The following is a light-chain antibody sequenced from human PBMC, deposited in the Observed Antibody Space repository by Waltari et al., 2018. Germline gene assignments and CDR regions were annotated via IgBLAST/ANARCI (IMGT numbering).Light chain of an antibody. Sequence: QLVLTQSPSASASLGASVKLTCTLDSGHSNNIVAWLQRRPEKGPRYLMKVNSDGSHTKGDAIPDRFSGSSSGPGRYLTISSLQSEDEADYYCQTGGHGTWVFGGGTKLTVV. CDR3: QTGGHGTWV. V-gene: IGLV4-69*01. CDR1: SGHSNNI. CDR2: VNSDGSH. J-gene: IGLJ3*02.